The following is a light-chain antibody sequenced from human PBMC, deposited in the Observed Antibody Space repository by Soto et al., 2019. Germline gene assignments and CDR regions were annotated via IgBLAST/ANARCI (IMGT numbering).Light chain of an antibody. J-gene: IGLJ1*01. Sequence: QSALTQPASVSGSPGQSITISCTGTSSDVGGYNYVSWYQQHPGKAPKLMIYYVSNRTSGVSNRFSGSKSGNTASLTISGLQAEAEADYYCSSYTSSSTLYYVFGTGTKVTVL. CDR2: YVS. CDR1: SSDVGGYNY. V-gene: IGLV2-14*01. CDR3: SSYTSSSTLYYV.